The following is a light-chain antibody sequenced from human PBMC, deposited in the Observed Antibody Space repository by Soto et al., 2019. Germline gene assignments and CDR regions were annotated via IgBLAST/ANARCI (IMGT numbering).Light chain of an antibody. Sequence: VLTQPPSVSAAPGQKVTISCSGSSSNIGNNYVSWYQQLPGTAPKLLIYDNNKRPSGIPDRFSGSKSGTSATLGITGLQTGDEADYYCGTWDSSLSDYVLGNGTKVTV. CDR2: DNN. CDR3: GTWDSSLSDYV. CDR1: SSNIGNNY. V-gene: IGLV1-51*01. J-gene: IGLJ1*01.